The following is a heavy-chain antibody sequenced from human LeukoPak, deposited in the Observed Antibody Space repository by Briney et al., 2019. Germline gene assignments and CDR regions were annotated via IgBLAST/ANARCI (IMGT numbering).Heavy chain of an antibody. D-gene: IGHD3-10*01. CDR3: ANDASSSGIFY. V-gene: IGHV3-23*01. J-gene: IGHJ4*02. Sequence: GGSLRLSCAASGFTFSSYAMSWVRQAPGKGLEWVSAISGSGGSTYYADSVKGRFTISRDNSKNTLYLQMNSLRAEDTAVYDCANDASSSGIFYWGQGTLVTVSS. CDR2: ISGSGGST. CDR1: GFTFSSYA.